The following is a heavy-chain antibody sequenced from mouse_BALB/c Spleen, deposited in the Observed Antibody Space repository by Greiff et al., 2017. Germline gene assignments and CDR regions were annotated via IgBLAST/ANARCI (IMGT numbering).Heavy chain of an antibody. CDR3: TGDSYDY. CDR1: GFTFSSYT. V-gene: IGHV5-6-4*01. J-gene: IGHJ2*01. CDR2: ISSGGSYT. Sequence: EVQVVESGGGLVKPGGSLKLSCAASGFTFSSYTMSWVRQTPEKRLEWVATISSGGSYTYYPDSVKGRFTISRDNAKNTLYLQMSSLKSEDTAMYYCTGDSYDYWGQGTTLTVSS. D-gene: IGHD2-13*01.